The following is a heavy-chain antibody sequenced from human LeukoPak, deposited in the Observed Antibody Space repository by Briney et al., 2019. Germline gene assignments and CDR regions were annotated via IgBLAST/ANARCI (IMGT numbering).Heavy chain of an antibody. CDR1: GYNFINYD. V-gene: IGHV1-8*01. J-gene: IGHJ4*02. D-gene: IGHD1-26*01. Sequence: ASVKVSCKTSGYNFINYDISWVRPAPGQGLEWMGWMRPSSGKTGYAQKFQGRVTMTRNISISTAYMELSSLRFEDTAVYYCARERGGQAGSYFPSWGQGTLVTVSS. CDR2: MRPSSGKT. CDR3: ARERGGQAGSYFPS.